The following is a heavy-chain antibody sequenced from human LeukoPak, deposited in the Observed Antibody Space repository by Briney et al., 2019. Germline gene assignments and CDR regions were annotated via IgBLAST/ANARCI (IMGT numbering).Heavy chain of an antibody. CDR2: ISYDGSNK. CDR1: RFTFSNYA. CDR3: ERYTYYYDSSGYPFDY. V-gene: IGHV3-30*03. Sequence: PGGSLRLSCAASRFTFSNYAMHWVRQAPGKGLEWVAVISYDGSNKYYADSVKGRFTISRDNSKNTLYLQMNSLRAEDTAVYYCERYTYYYDSSGYPFDYWGQGTLVTVSS. D-gene: IGHD3-22*01. J-gene: IGHJ4*02.